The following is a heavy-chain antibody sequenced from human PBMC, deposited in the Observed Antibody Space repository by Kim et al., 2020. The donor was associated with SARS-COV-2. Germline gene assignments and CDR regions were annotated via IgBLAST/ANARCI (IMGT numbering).Heavy chain of an antibody. J-gene: IGHJ4*02. CDR2: ISYDGSNK. CDR3: AKVEWMCSSTSCYNSVGGDY. V-gene: IGHV3-30*18. D-gene: IGHD2-2*02. CDR1: GFTFSSYG. Sequence: GGSLRLSCAASGFTFSSYGMHWVRQAPGKGLEWVAVISYDGSNKYYADSVKGRFTISRDNSKNTLYLQMNSLRAEDTAVYYCAKVEWMCSSTSCYNSVGGDYWGQGTLVTVSS.